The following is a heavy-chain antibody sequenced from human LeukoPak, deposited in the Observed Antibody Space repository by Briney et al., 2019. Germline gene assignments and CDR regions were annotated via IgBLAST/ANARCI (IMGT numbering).Heavy chain of an antibody. CDR2: IKSDGSST. Sequence: GGSLRLSCAASGFTFSNYWMHWVRQAPGKGLVWVSRIKSDGSSTSYADSAKGRFTICRDNAKNTLYLQMNSLRVEDTAVYYCARDPGGGGAKGHNWFDPWGQGTLVTVSS. J-gene: IGHJ5*02. CDR1: GFTFSNYW. V-gene: IGHV3-74*01. CDR3: ARDPGGGGAKGHNWFDP. D-gene: IGHD2-21*01.